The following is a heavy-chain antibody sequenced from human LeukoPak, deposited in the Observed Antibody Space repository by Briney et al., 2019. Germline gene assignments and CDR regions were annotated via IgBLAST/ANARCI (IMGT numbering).Heavy chain of an antibody. D-gene: IGHD1-26*01. CDR1: GFTFSSYA. CDR2: ISGSGGST. CDR3: VREVPRFDY. Sequence: GGSLRLSCAASGFTFSSYAMSWDRQAPGKGLEWVSAISGSGGSTHYADSVKGRFTISRDNSKNTLYLQMNSLRAEDTAIYYCVREVPRFDYWGQGTLVTVSS. J-gene: IGHJ4*02. V-gene: IGHV3-23*01.